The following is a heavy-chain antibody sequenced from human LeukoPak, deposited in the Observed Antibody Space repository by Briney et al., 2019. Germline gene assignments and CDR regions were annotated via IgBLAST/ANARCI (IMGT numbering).Heavy chain of an antibody. CDR1: GFTISSYA. Sequence: PGGSLRLSCAASGFTISSYAMSWVRQAPGKGLVWVSRINSDGSSTTYADSVKGRFTISRDDAKNMLYLQMNSLRDEDTAVYYCARMGAADYWGQGTLVTVSS. CDR2: INSDGSST. J-gene: IGHJ4*02. V-gene: IGHV3-74*01. CDR3: ARMGAADY. D-gene: IGHD1-26*01.